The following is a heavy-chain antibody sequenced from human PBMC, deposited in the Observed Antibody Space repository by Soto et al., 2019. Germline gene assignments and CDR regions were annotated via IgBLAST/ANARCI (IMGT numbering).Heavy chain of an antibody. J-gene: IGHJ6*02. V-gene: IGHV1-69*13. CDR1: GGTFSSYA. D-gene: IGHD6-13*01. Sequence: GASVKVSCKASGGTFSSYAISWVRQAPGQGLEWMGGIIPIFGTANYAQKFQGRVTITADESTSTAYMELSSLRSEDTAVYYCARDREDSSSEIYGMDVWGQGTTVTVSS. CDR2: IIPIFGTA. CDR3: ARDREDSSSEIYGMDV.